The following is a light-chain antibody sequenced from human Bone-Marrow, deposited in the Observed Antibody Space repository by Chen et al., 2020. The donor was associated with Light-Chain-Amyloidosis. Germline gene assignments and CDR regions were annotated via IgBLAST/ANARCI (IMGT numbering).Light chain of an antibody. CDR3: SSYTSSSTWV. J-gene: IGLJ3*02. CDR2: DVN. Sequence: QSALTQPRSVSGSPGQSVTISCTGTSSDVGGYNYVSWYQQHPGKAPKLLIYDVNERPSGVPDRFSVSKSGNTASLTIYGLQAEDEADYYCSSYTSSSTWVFGGGTKLTVL. CDR1: SSDVGGYNY. V-gene: IGLV2-11*01.